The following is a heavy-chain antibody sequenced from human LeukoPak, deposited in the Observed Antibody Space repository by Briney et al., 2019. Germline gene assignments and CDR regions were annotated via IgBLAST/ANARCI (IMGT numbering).Heavy chain of an antibody. CDR2: INPNSGGT. Sequence: GASVKVSCKASGYTFTGYYMHWVRQAPGQGLEWMGWINPNSGGTNYAQKFQGRVTMTRDTSISTAYMELSRLRSDDTAVYYCARETFTIFGVVFDYWGQGTLVTVSS. D-gene: IGHD3-3*01. CDR1: GYTFTGYY. J-gene: IGHJ4*02. CDR3: ARETFTIFGVVFDY. V-gene: IGHV1-2*02.